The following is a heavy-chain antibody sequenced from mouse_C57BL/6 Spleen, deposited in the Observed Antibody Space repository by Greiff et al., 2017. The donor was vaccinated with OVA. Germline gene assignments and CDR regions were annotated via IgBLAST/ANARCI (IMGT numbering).Heavy chain of an antibody. CDR1: GFTFSDYC. CDR3: ARNDGSNYFDY. V-gene: IGHV5-16*01. Sequence: EVQVVESEGGLVQPGSSMKLSCTASGFTFSDYCMAWVRQVPEKGLEWVANINYDGSSTYYLDSLKSRFIISRDNAKNILYLQMSSLKSEDTATYYCARNDGSNYFDYWGQGTTLTVSS. D-gene: IGHD1-1*01. J-gene: IGHJ2*01. CDR2: INYDGSST.